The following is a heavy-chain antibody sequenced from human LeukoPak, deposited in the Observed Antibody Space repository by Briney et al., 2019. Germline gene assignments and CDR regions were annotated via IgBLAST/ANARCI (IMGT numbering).Heavy chain of an antibody. V-gene: IGHV4-39*01. D-gene: IGHD6-6*01. CDR1: GGSISSSSYY. CDR2: IYYSGST. Sequence: PSETLSLTCTVSGGSISSSSYYWGWIRQPPGKGLEWIGSIYYSGSTYYNPSLKSRVTISVDTSKNQFSLKLSSVTAADTAVYYCARHENRQLGNWGQGTLVTVSS. J-gene: IGHJ4*02. CDR3: ARHENRQLGN.